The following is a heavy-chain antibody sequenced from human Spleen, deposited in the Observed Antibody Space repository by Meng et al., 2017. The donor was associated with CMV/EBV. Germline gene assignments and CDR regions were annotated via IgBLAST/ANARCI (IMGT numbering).Heavy chain of an antibody. CDR2: ISYTGST. CDR1: GGSISNHE. J-gene: IGHJ4*02. Sequence: LSSTVSGGSISNHEWNWIRQPPGKGLGWIGYISYTGSTKYNPSLKSRVTISVDTSKNQFSLWLSSLTAADTAVYYCARDVTPDYWGQGTLVTVSS. CDR3: ARDVTPDY. D-gene: IGHD5-18*01. V-gene: IGHV4-59*11.